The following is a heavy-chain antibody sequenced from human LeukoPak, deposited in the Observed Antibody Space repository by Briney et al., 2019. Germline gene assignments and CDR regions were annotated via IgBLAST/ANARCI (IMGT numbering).Heavy chain of an antibody. CDR3: ASHGMGFSAVDY. CDR2: IKQDGSEK. Sequence: GGSLRLSCAASGFTFSNYWMHWVRQAPGKGLEWVANIKQDGSEKYYVGSVKGRFSISRDNAKNSVYLQMNSLRVEDTAVYYCASHGMGFSAVDYWGQGSLVTVSS. CDR1: GFTFSNYW. V-gene: IGHV3-7*03. J-gene: IGHJ4*02. D-gene: IGHD1-1*01.